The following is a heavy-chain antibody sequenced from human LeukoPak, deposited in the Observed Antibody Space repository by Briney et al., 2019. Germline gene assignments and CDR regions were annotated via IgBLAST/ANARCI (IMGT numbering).Heavy chain of an antibody. CDR1: GYTFTSYG. CDR3: ARGTGSHYYYYYYMDV. V-gene: IGHV1-18*01. CDR2: ISAYNGNT. D-gene: IGHD1-1*01. J-gene: IGHJ6*03. Sequence: ASVKVSCKASGYTFTSYGISWVRQAPGQGLEWMGWISAYNGNTIYAQKLQSRVTMTTDTSTSTAYMELRSLRSDDTAVYYCARGTGSHYYYYYYMDVWGKGTTVTVSS.